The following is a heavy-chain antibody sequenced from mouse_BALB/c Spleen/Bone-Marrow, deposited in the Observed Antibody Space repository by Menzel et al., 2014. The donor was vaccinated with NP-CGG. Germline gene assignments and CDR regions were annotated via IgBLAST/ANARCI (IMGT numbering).Heavy chain of an antibody. CDR3: ARSYNSFDF. J-gene: IGHJ2*01. CDR1: GYSFTGYN. Sequence: EVHLVESGPELEKPGASVKISCKASGYSFTGYNMNWVKQYNGQSLEWIGNVDPYYGATTYNQKFKGKASLTVDKSSSTAYMQLERLTSEDSAVYYCARSYNSFDFWGQGTTLTVSS. CDR2: VDPYYGAT. V-gene: IGHV1-39*01.